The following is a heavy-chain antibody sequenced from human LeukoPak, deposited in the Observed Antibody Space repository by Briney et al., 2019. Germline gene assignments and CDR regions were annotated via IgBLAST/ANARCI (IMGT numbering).Heavy chain of an antibody. V-gene: IGHV4-38-2*02. CDR2: IYHSGST. D-gene: IGHD3-22*01. CDR1: GYSISSGYY. CDR3: ARQITYYYDSSGYLDY. Sequence: SETLSLTCTVSGYSISSGYYWGWIQQPPGKGLESIGSIYHSGSTYYNPSLKSRVTISVDTSKNQFSLKLSSVTAADTAVYYSARQITYYYDSSGYLDYWGQGTLVTVSS. J-gene: IGHJ4*02.